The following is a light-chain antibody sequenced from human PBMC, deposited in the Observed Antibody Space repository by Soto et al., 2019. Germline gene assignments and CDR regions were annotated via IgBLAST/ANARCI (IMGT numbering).Light chain of an antibody. J-gene: IGLJ1*01. Sequence: QSVLTQPASVSGSPGQSITISCSGTSSDIGSYNHVAWYQQFPGKSPKLMIYAVSDRPPGVSYRFSGSKSGNTASLTISGLQAEDEGDYYCSSYTTSSSHVFGTGTKVTVL. CDR1: SSDIGSYNH. CDR3: SSYTTSSSHV. V-gene: IGLV2-14*03. CDR2: AVS.